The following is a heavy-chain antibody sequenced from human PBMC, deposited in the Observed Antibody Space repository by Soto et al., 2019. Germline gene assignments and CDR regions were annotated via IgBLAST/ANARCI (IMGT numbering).Heavy chain of an antibody. CDR1: GDSVSSNSAA. CDR3: ARGRYYDFWSGLPYMDV. CDR2: TYYRSKWYN. Sequence: QSQTLSLTCAISGDSVSSNSAAWNWIRQSPSRGLEWLGRTYYRSKWYNDYAVSVKSRITINPDTSKNQFSLQLNSVTPEDTAVYYCARGRYYDFWSGLPYMDVWGKGTTVTVSS. D-gene: IGHD3-3*01. V-gene: IGHV6-1*01. J-gene: IGHJ6*03.